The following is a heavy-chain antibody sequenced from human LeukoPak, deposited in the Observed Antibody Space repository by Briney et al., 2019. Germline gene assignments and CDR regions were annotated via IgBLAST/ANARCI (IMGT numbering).Heavy chain of an antibody. CDR1: GFTFSSYA. CDR3: ARQIAVAGEWAFDI. V-gene: IGHV4-39*02. CDR2: INDGGHT. D-gene: IGHD6-19*01. Sequence: GSLRLSCAASGFTFSSYAMSWVRQAPGKGLEWIGSINDGGHTFYSPSLKSRGTISVDTSKNHFSLKLSSVTAADTAVYYCARQIAVAGEWAFDIWGQGTMVTVSS. J-gene: IGHJ3*02.